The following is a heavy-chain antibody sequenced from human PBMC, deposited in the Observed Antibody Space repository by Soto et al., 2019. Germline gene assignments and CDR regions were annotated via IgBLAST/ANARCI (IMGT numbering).Heavy chain of an antibody. D-gene: IGHD2-15*01. Sequence: HPGGSLRLCCAASGFTFSSYAMGWVRQGPGKGLEWVAVVSIGGSTHYADSVRGRFTISRDNSKNTLSLQMNSLTAEDTAVYFCAKRRGAGGHFDYWGQGALVTSPQ. CDR1: GFTFSSYA. CDR3: AKRRGAGGHFDY. V-gene: IGHV3-23*01. J-gene: IGHJ4*02. CDR2: VSIGGST.